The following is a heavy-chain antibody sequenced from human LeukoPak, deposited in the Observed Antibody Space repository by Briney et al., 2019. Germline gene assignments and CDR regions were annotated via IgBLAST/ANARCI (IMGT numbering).Heavy chain of an antibody. V-gene: IGHV4-59*12. D-gene: IGHD1-26*01. Sequence: SETLSLTCTVSGGSISSYYWSWIRQPPGKGLEWIGYIYYSGSGSTNYNPSLKSRVSISVDTSKNHFSLKLDSVTATDTAIYYCAREWELLPYSVLDIWGQGTMVAVSS. CDR1: GGSISSYY. CDR3: AREWELLPYSVLDI. J-gene: IGHJ3*02. CDR2: IYYSGSGST.